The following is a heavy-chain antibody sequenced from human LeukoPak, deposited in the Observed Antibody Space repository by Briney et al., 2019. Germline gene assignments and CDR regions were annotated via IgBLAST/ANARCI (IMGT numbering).Heavy chain of an antibody. V-gene: IGHV1-2*02. D-gene: IGHD3-16*01. CDR1: GYTFTGYY. CDR3: ARSGGKSTSLAKWFDP. Sequence: ASVKVSCKASGYTFTGYYTHWVRQAPGQGLEWMGWINPNSGGTNYAQKFQGRVTMTRDTSISTAYMELSRLRSDGTAVYYCARSGGKSTSLAKWFDPWGQGTLVTVSS. J-gene: IGHJ5*02. CDR2: INPNSGGT.